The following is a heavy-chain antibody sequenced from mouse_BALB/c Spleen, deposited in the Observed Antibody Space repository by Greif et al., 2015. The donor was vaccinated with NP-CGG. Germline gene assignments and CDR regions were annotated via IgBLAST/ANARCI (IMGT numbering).Heavy chain of an antibody. J-gene: IGHJ3*01. V-gene: IGHV5-6-4*01. CDR1: GFTFSSYT. CDR3: TRDSSWFAY. Sequence: LQQSGGGLVKPGGSLKLSCAASGFTFSSYTMSWVRQTPEERLEWVATISSGGSYTYYPDSVKGRFTISRDNAKNTLYLQMSSLKSEDTAMYYCTRDSSWFAYWGQGTLVTVSA. CDR2: ISSGGSYT.